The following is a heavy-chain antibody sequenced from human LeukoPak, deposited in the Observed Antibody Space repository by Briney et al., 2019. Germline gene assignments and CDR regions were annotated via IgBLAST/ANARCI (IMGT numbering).Heavy chain of an antibody. J-gene: IGHJ6*03. Sequence: SGGALRLSCVASGFSFSNYAMNWGRQAPGKGVGGGSWTRNSGGSTYYGDSVEGRVTNSRYNSTNMLYLQINSLRAADTAVYYCGTALLRASTYMDVWGKGTTVTVSS. CDR3: GTALLRASTYMDV. V-gene: IGHV3-23*01. D-gene: IGHD3-10*01. CDR2: TRNSGGST. CDR1: GFSFSNYA.